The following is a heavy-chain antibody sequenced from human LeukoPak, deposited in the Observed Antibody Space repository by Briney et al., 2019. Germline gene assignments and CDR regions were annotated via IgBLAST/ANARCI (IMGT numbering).Heavy chain of an antibody. CDR2: INHSGST. D-gene: IGHD3-3*01. Sequence: SETLSLTCAVYGGSFSGYYWSWIRQTPGKGLEWIGEINHSGSTNYNPSLKSRVTISVDTSKNQFSLKLSSVTAADTAVYYCARRKAYDFWSGPLYYYYYMDVWGKGTTVTVSS. J-gene: IGHJ6*03. CDR3: ARRKAYDFWSGPLYYYYYMDV. CDR1: GGSFSGYY. V-gene: IGHV4-34*01.